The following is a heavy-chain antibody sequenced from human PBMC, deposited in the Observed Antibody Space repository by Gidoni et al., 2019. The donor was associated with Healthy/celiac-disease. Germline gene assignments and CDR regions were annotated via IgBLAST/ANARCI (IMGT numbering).Heavy chain of an antibody. V-gene: IGHV3-21*01. CDR2: ISSSSSYI. J-gene: IGHJ4*02. Sequence: EVQLVESGGGLVKPGGSLRLSCAASGFTFSSYSMNWVRQAPGKGLEWVSSISSSSSYIYYADSVKGRFTISRDNAKNSLYLQMNSLRAEDTAVYYCARVPGYSSGWYMVDYWGQGTLVTVSS. CDR1: GFTFSSYS. D-gene: IGHD6-19*01. CDR3: ARVPGYSSGWYMVDY.